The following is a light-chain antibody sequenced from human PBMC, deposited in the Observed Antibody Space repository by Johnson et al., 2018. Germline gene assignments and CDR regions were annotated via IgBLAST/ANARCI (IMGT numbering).Light chain of an antibody. V-gene: IGLV1-51*02. CDR3: GTWDSSLSAGNV. CDR1: SSNIGNNY. J-gene: IGLJ1*01. Sequence: QSVLTQPPSVSAAPGQKVTISCSGSSSNIGNNYVSWYQQLPGTAPKLLIYENNKRPSGIPARFSGSKSGTSATLAITGLQPGDEADYYCGTWDSSLSAGNVFGTGTKVTVL. CDR2: ENN.